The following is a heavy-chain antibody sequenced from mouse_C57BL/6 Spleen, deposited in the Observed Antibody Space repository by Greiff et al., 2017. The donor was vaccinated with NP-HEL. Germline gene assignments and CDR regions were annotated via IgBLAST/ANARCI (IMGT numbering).Heavy chain of an antibody. CDR3: ARGGSYYYGSSLPWYFDV. CDR1: GFTFSDYG. Sequence: EVHLVESGGGLVKPGGSLKLSCAASGFTFSDYGMHWVRQAPEKGLEWVAYISSGISTIYYADTVKGRFTISRDNAKNTLFLQMTSLRSEDTAMYYCARGGSYYYGSSLPWYFDVWGTGTTVTVSS. J-gene: IGHJ1*03. D-gene: IGHD1-1*01. V-gene: IGHV5-17*01. CDR2: ISSGISTI.